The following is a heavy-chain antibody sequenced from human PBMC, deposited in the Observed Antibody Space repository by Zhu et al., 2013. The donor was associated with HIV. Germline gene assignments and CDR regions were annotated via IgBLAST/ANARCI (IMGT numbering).Heavy chain of an antibody. D-gene: IGHD5-12*01. V-gene: IGHV3-30*04. CDR1: GFTFSSYA. J-gene: IGHJ4*02. Sequence: VQLVESGGGVVQPGRSLSLSCAVSGFTFSSYALHWVRQAPGKGLEWVAVTSSEGRSKYYADSVKGRFTISRDKSKNTLYLQMNSLRAEDTAVYYCARGIVATIPTFDYWGQGTLVTVSS. CDR2: TSSEGRSK. CDR3: ARGIVATIPTFDY.